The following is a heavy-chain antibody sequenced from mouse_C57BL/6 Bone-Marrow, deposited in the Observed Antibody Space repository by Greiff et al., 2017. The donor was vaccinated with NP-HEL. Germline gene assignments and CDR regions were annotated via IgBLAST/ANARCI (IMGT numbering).Heavy chain of an antibody. J-gene: IGHJ2*01. V-gene: IGHV1-82*01. Sequence: QVQLQQSGAELVKPGASVKMSCKASGYAFTSSWMHWVKQRPGKGLEWIGRIDPGDGATNYNGKFKGKATLTADKSSSTAYMQLSSLTSEDSAVYYCAPRAKVVDFDDWGQGTTLTVSS. D-gene: IGHD1-1*01. CDR1: GYAFTSSW. CDR3: APRAKVVDFDD. CDR2: IDPGDGAT.